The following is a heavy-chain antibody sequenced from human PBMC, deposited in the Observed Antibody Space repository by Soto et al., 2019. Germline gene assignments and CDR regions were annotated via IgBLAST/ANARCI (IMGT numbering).Heavy chain of an antibody. CDR1: GYTFTGCY. D-gene: IGHD6-6*01. CDR3: ARDLEQLASTSYYYYGMDV. V-gene: IGHV1-2*04. CDR2: INPNSGGT. J-gene: IGHJ6*02. Sequence: GASVEVSCKESGYTFTGCYMRWVRQAHRQGLEWMGWINPNSGGTNYAQKFQGWVTMTRDTSISTAYMELSRLRSDDTAVYYCARDLEQLASTSYYYYGMDVWGQGTTVTVSS.